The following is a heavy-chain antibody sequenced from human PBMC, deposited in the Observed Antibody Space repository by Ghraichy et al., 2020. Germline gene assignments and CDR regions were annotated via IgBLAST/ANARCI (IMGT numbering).Heavy chain of an antibody. D-gene: IGHD1-7*01. V-gene: IGHV3-53*01. CDR1: GFTVSSNY. J-gene: IGHJ6*02. CDR2: IYSGGST. CDR3: ARDLWYNWNYVPYYYYGMDV. Sequence: GGSLRLSCAASGFTVSSNYMSWVRQAPGKGLEWVSVIYSGGSTYYADSVKGRFTISRDNSKNTLYLQMNSLRAEDTAVYYCARDLWYNWNYVPYYYYGMDVWGQGTTVTVSS.